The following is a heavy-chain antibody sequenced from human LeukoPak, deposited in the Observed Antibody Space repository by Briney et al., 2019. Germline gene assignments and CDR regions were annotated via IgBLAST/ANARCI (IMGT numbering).Heavy chain of an antibody. J-gene: IGHJ4*02. CDR2: MYVSGST. V-gene: IGHV4-4*07. CDR1: GASMNVFY. CDR3: ARAPGWGSYRYTD. D-gene: IGHD3-16*02. Sequence: SETLSLTCTVSGASMNVFYWNWIRQTAGKEVEWIGRMYVSGSTSYNPSLKSRVDMSVDTSRNQVSLKLRSVTAADTAVYYCARAPGWGSYRYTDWGQGTLVTVSS.